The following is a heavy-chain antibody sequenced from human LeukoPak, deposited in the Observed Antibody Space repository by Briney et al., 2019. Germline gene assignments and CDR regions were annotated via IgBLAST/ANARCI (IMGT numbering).Heavy chain of an antibody. CDR3: AKVREGAAPVFDY. Sequence: GGSLRLSCAASGFTFSSYEMNWVRQAPGKGLEWVSYISSSGSTIYYADSVKGRFTISRDNSKNTLYLQMNSLRAEDTAVYYCAKVREGAAPVFDYWGQGTLVTVSS. CDR2: ISSSGSTI. D-gene: IGHD6-6*01. CDR1: GFTFSSYE. J-gene: IGHJ4*02. V-gene: IGHV3-48*03.